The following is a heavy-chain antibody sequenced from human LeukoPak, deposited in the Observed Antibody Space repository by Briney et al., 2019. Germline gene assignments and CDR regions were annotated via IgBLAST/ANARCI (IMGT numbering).Heavy chain of an antibody. CDR1: GFTFSSYS. CDR3: ARSQDAFDI. Sequence: PGGSLRLSCAASGFTFSSYSMNWVRQAPGKGLEWASSISSSSNYIYYADSVKGRFTISRDNAKNSLYLQMNSLRAEDTAVYYCARSQDAFDIWGQGTMVTVSS. J-gene: IGHJ3*02. V-gene: IGHV3-21*01. CDR2: ISSSSNYI.